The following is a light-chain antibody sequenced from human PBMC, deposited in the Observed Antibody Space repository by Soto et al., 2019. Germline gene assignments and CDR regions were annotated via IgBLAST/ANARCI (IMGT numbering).Light chain of an antibody. J-gene: IGLJ1*01. CDR1: SGDVGGYNY. CDR3: CSYAGSYTYV. Sequence: QSVLTQPRSVSGSPGQSATISCTGTSGDVGGYNYVSWYQQHPGKAPKLMISDVSKRPSGVPDRFSGSKSGNTASLTISGLQAEDEADYYCCSYAGSYTYVFGTGTKVTVL. CDR2: DVS. V-gene: IGLV2-11*01.